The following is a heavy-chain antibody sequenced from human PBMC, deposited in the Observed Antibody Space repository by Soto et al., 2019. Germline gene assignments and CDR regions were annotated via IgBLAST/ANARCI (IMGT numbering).Heavy chain of an antibody. J-gene: IGHJ6*02. CDR2: INHSGST. Sequence: SETLSLTCAVYGGSFSGYYWSWIRQPPGKGLEWIGEINHSGSTNYNPSLKSRVTISVDTSKNQFSLKLSSVTAADTAVYYCARGLRSSSWYVSDYYYYYGMDVWGQGTTVTV. V-gene: IGHV4-34*01. D-gene: IGHD6-13*01. CDR3: ARGLRSSSWYVSDYYYYYGMDV. CDR1: GGSFSGYY.